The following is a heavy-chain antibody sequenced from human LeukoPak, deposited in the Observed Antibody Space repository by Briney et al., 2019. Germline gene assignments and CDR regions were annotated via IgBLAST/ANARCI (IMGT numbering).Heavy chain of an antibody. D-gene: IGHD6-13*01. Sequence: ASVKVSCKVSGYAFTSYAINWVRQAPGQRLEWIGWINGGNGNTKYSQHFQGRVTITRDTSASTASMELSSLTSEDMAVYYCARRGAAAGFDYWGQGTLVTVSS. CDR1: GYAFTSYA. CDR3: ARRGAAAGFDY. CDR2: INGGNGNT. J-gene: IGHJ4*02. V-gene: IGHV1-3*03.